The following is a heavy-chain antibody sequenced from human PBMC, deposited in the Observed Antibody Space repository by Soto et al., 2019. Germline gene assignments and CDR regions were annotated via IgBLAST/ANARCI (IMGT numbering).Heavy chain of an antibody. CDR1: GYNFTGYY. CDR3: AREKGNYYDSSGPFDY. V-gene: IGHV1-2*02. D-gene: IGHD3-22*01. Sequence: GASVEISSEASGYNFTGYYMHRVRQAPGQGLEWMGWINPNSGGTNYAQKFEGRVTMTRDTSISTAYMEVIRLRADDTAVYYCAREKGNYYDSSGPFDYWGQGALVTVSS. J-gene: IGHJ4*02. CDR2: INPNSGGT.